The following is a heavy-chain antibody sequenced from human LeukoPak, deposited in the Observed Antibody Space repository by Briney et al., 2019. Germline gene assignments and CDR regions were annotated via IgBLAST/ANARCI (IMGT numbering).Heavy chain of an antibody. V-gene: IGHV3-23*01. D-gene: IGHD3-22*01. CDR3: AKDGSIVVALTYYFDY. J-gene: IGHJ4*02. CDR1: GFTFSSYA. CDR2: ISGSGGST. Sequence: GGSLRLSCAASGFTFSSYAMSWVRQAPGKGLEWVSAISGSGGSTYHADSVKGRFTISRDNSKNTLYLQMNSLRAEDTAVYYCAKDGSIVVALTYYFDYWGQGTLVTVSS.